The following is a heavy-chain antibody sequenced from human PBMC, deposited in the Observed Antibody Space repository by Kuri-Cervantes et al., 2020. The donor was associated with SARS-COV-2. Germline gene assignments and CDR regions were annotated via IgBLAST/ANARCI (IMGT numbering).Heavy chain of an antibody. Sequence: GESLKISCAASGFTFDDYGMSWVRQAPGKGLEWVSGINWNGGSTGYADSVKGRFTISRDNAKNSLYLQMNSLRAEDTALYYCARVDYDSSALPPDYWGQGTLVTVSS. V-gene: IGHV3-20*04. CDR3: ARVDYDSSALPPDY. CDR2: INWNGGST. CDR1: GFTFDDYG. D-gene: IGHD3-22*01. J-gene: IGHJ4*02.